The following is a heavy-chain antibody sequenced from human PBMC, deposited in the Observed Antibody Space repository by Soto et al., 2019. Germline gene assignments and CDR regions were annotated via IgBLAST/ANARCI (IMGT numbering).Heavy chain of an antibody. J-gene: IGHJ4*02. CDR1: GFTFSDYY. CDR2: ISSSGSTI. D-gene: IGHD2-2*01. CDR3: ARGARHCISTSCPVDY. V-gene: IGHV3-11*01. Sequence: QVQLVESGGGLVKPGGSLRLSCAASGFTFSDYYMSWIRQAPGKGLEWVSYISSSGSTIYYADSVKGRFTISRDNAKNYLYRQMNSLRAEDTAVYYCARGARHCISTSCPVDYWGQGTLVTVSS.